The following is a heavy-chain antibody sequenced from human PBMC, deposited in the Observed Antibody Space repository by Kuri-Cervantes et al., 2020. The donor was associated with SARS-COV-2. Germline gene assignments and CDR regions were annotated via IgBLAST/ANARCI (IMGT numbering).Heavy chain of an antibody. D-gene: IGHD6-13*01. V-gene: IGHV4-38-2*02. CDR3: ASRYSKTKRDASDI. J-gene: IGHJ3*02. CDR2: IYHSGST. CDR1: GYSISSGYY. Sequence: SETLSLTCTVSGYSISSGYYWGWIRQPPGKGLEWIGSIYHSGSTYYNPSLKSRVTISVDTSKNQFSLKLSSVTAADTAVYYCASRYSKTKRDASDIWGQGTMVTVSS.